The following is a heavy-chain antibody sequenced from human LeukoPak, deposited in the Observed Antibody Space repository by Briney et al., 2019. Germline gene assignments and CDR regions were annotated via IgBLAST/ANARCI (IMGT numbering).Heavy chain of an antibody. CDR2: IYSGGST. CDR3: ARDDGGYGSTDDDFDI. D-gene: IGHD5-12*01. CDR1: GFTVSSNY. J-gene: IGHJ3*02. Sequence: GGSLRLSCAASGFTVSSNYMSWVRQAPGKGLEWVSVIYSGGSTYYADSVKGRFTISRDNSKNTLYLQMNSLRDEDTAVYYCARDDGGYGSTDDDFDIWGQGTMVTVSS. V-gene: IGHV3-66*01.